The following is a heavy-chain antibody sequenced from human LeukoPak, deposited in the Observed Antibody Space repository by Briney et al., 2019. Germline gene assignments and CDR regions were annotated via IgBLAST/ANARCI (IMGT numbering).Heavy chain of an antibody. Sequence: ASVKVSCKASGYTFTGYYMHWVRQAPGQRLEWMGWINPNSGGTNYAQKFQGRVTMTRDTSISTAYMELSRLRSDDTAVYYCARDLAGRRYCSSTSCYTPDYWGQGTLVTVSS. CDR3: ARDLAGRRYCSSTSCYTPDY. CDR1: GYTFTGYY. D-gene: IGHD2-2*02. J-gene: IGHJ4*02. CDR2: INPNSGGT. V-gene: IGHV1-2*02.